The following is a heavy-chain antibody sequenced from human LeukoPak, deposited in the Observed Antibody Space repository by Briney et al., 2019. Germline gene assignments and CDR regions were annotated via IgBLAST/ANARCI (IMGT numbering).Heavy chain of an antibody. CDR3: ARAPGYCSSTSCYFFGAFDI. Sequence: VASVKVSCKASGYTFTSYGISWVRQAPGQGLEWMGWISAYNGNTNYAQKLQGRVTMTTDTSTSTAYMELRSLRSDDTAVYYCARAPGYCSSTSCYFFGAFDIWGQGTMVTVSS. V-gene: IGHV1-18*01. J-gene: IGHJ3*02. CDR1: GYTFTSYG. D-gene: IGHD2-2*01. CDR2: ISAYNGNT.